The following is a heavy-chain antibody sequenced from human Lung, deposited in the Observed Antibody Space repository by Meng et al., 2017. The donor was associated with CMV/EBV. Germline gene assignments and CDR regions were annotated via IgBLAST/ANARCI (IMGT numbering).Heavy chain of an antibody. D-gene: IGHD2-2*01. CDR3: ARGLGYCNSATCYSYFYYAMDV. CDR1: GGSLSGHS. V-gene: IGHV4-34*01. CDR2: IYQRGSP. J-gene: IGHJ6*02. Sequence: SCAVYGGSLSGHSWSWIRQPPGQGLEWIGDIYQRGSPNYNSSLKSRVTISLDTSRNQFSLNLKSLTAADGAVYFCARGLGYCNSATCYSYFYYAMDVWGQGXTVTVSS.